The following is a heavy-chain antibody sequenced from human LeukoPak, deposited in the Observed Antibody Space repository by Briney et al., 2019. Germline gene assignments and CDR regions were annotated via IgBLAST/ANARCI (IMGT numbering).Heavy chain of an antibody. CDR3: ARALTTLTYEGY. CDR2: ISGSNSYI. J-gene: IGHJ4*02. Sequence: GGSLRLSCAASGLTFSSYTMHWIRQAPGKGLEWVSSISGSNSYIFYADSVKGRFTVSRDNAKDSLYLQMNSLRAEDTAVYYCARALTTLTYEGYWGQGTLVTVSS. V-gene: IGHV3-21*01. CDR1: GLTFSSYT. D-gene: IGHD1-1*01.